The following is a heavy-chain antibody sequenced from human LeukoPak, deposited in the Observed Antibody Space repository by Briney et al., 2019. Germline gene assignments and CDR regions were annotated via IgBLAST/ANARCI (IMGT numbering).Heavy chain of an antibody. J-gene: IGHJ5*02. CDR3: ARQRFHCSGGSCYRRVEASWFDP. D-gene: IGHD2-15*01. CDR2: IYYSAST. V-gene: IGHV4-39*01. CDR1: GPSIRISSYY. Sequence: SQSLSLTRSVLGPSIRISSYYCGWVRQPPRRGRGWVGSIYYSASTYYNPSLKRRVTLSVDTSKTQFSLKLSSVTAADTAVYYCARQRFHCSGGSCYRRVEASWFDPWGQGTLVTVSS.